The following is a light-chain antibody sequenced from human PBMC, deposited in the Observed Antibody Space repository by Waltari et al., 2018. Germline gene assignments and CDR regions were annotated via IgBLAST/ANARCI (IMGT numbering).Light chain of an antibody. CDR3: QQHNYWPPDS. CDR2: DAS. V-gene: IGKV3-15*01. J-gene: IGKJ2*03. Sequence: EIVMTQSPGTLSVSPGERATLFCRASQSVGHNLAWFQQKPGQAPRLLIYDASVWAPGVPARFSGGGSGTEFTLTISRLQSEDFAVYYCQQHNYWPPDSFGQGTKLEIK. CDR1: QSVGHN.